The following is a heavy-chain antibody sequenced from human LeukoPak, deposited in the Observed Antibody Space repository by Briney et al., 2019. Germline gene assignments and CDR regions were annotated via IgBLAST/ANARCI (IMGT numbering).Heavy chain of an antibody. J-gene: IGHJ4*02. CDR1: GGTFSSYA. CDR2: IIPILGIA. CDR3: ARGSYDSSGSYY. Sequence: GASVKVSCKASGGTFSSYAISWVRQAPGQGLEWMGRIIPILGIANYAQKFQGRVTITADKSTSTAYMELSSLRSEDTAVYYCARGSYDSSGSYYWGQGTLVTVSS. D-gene: IGHD3-22*01. V-gene: IGHV1-69*04.